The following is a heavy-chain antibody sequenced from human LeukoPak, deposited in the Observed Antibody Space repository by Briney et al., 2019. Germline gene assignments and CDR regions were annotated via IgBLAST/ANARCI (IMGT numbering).Heavy chain of an antibody. CDR1: GGSISIGGYY. Sequence: SETLSLTCSVSGGSISIGGYYWSWIRQHPGKGLEWIGYIYYSGSTYYNPSVKSRVTISVDTSKNQFSLKLSSVTAADTAVYYCARGVLGDADGMDVWGQGTTVTVSS. V-gene: IGHV4-31*03. J-gene: IGHJ6*02. CDR3: ARGVLGDADGMDV. D-gene: IGHD3-3*02. CDR2: IYYSGST.